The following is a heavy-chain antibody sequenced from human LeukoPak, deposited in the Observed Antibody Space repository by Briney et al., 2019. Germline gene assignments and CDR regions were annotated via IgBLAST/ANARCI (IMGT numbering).Heavy chain of an antibody. Sequence: SVKVSCKAPGGTFSSYAISWVRQAPGQGLEWMGGIIPIFGTANYAQKFQGRVTITADKSTSTAYMELSSLRSEDTAVYYCARVRNERTDYYYYGMDVWGKGTTVTVSS. J-gene: IGHJ6*04. CDR3: ARVRNERTDYYYYGMDV. CDR2: IIPIFGTA. V-gene: IGHV1-69*06. CDR1: GGTFSSYA.